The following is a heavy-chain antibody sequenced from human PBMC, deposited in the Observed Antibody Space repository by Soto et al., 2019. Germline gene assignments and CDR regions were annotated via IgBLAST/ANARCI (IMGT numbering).Heavy chain of an antibody. J-gene: IGHJ4*02. CDR3: ARGLLHGWYPALDY. CDR1: GFTFSNYW. CDR2: MKQDGSQT. V-gene: IGHV3-7*05. Sequence: EVQLVESGGGLVQPGGSLRLSCAASGFTFSNYWMGWVRQAPGKGLEWVANMKQDGSQTYYVDSVKGRFTSPRDNAKSSLFLLMNSLRAEDTAAYDCARGLLHGWYPALDYWGQGTLVTVSS. D-gene: IGHD6-19*01.